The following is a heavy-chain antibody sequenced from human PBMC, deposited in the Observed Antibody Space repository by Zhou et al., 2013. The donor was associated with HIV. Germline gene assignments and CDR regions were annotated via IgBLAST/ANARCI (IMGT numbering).Heavy chain of an antibody. CDR1: GGTFGSYA. V-gene: IGHV1-69*04. Sequence: QVQLVQSGAEVKKPGSSVKVSCKTSGGTFGSYAITWVRQAPGQGLEWMGRIIPILDITNYAQKFQGRVTITADKSTNTAYMELSSLRSEDAAMYYCARGIYGRDGPFDPWGQGTLVIVSS. J-gene: IGHJ5*02. D-gene: IGHD3-10*01. CDR2: IIPILDIT. CDR3: ARGIYGRDGPFDP.